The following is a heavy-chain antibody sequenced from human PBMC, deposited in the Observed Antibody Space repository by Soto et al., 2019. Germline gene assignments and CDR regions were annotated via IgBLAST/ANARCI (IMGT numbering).Heavy chain of an antibody. CDR3: ASGYSGYDYFDY. Sequence: RLSRTGPVPGGSISNGAYYWSWIRRPPGKGLEWSGYIFYSGSPYYNTSLESRAFVFLDTSKNQFSLRLTSVTAADTAVYVAASGYSGYDYFDYWGQGSQLAAYS. V-gene: IGHV4-30-4*01. CDR1: GGSISNGAYY. J-gene: IGHJ4*02. CDR2: IFYSGSP. D-gene: IGHD5-12*01.